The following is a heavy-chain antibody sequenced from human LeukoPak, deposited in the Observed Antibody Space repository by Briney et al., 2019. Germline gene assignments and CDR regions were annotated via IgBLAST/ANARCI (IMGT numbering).Heavy chain of an antibody. Sequence: SVKVSCKASGGTFSSYAISWVRQAPGQGLEWMGGIIPIFGTANYAQKFQGRVTITADESTSTAYMELSSLRSEDTAVYYCARVSCSSTSCSPLDAFDIWGQGTMVTVSS. V-gene: IGHV1-69*13. CDR3: ARVSCSSTSCSPLDAFDI. CDR1: GGTFSSYA. D-gene: IGHD2-2*01. CDR2: IIPIFGTA. J-gene: IGHJ3*02.